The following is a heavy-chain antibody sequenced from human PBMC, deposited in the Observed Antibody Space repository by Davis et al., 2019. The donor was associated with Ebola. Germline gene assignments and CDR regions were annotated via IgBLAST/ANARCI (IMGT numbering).Heavy chain of an antibody. CDR3: AAGYMTVVTGKWFGP. J-gene: IGHJ5*02. CDR1: GASVSNPPYY. CDR2: ISYIGST. V-gene: IGHV4-61*01. Sequence: PSETLSLTCTVSGASVSNPPYYWSWIRQPPGKRLEWFGHISYIGSTIYNPSLTIRVTMSVDTSKKQFSLNLNSVTAADTAVYYCAAGYMTVVTGKWFGPWGQGILVTVSS. D-gene: IGHD5-12*01.